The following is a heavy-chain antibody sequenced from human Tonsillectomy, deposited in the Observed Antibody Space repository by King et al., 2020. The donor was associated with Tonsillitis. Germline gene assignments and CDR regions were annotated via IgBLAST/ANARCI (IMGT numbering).Heavy chain of an antibody. CDR1: GFTFSSYS. Sequence: VQLVESGGGLVQPGGSLRLSCAASGFTFSSYSMNWVRQAPGKGLEGISYISSRSSTIYDAASVKGRFTISRDNAKNSLYLQMNSLRAEDTAVYYCARDHGWAFDYWGQGTLVTVSS. CDR3: ARDHGWAFDY. V-gene: IGHV3-48*01. D-gene: IGHD6-19*01. J-gene: IGHJ4*02. CDR2: ISSRSSTI.